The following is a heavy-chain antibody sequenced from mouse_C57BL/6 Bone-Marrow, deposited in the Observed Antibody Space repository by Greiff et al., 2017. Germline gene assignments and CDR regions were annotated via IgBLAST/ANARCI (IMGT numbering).Heavy chain of an antibody. CDR3: ARDPTVVANWYFDV. CDR1: GFTFSSYA. CDR2: ISDGGSYT. J-gene: IGHJ1*03. Sequence: DVMLVESGGGLVKPGGSLKLSCAASGFTFSSYAMSWVRQTPEKRLEWVATISDGGSYTYYPDNVKGRFTISRDNAKNNLYLQMSHLKSEDTAMYYCARDPTVVANWYFDVWGTGTTVTVSS. D-gene: IGHD1-1*01. V-gene: IGHV5-4*01.